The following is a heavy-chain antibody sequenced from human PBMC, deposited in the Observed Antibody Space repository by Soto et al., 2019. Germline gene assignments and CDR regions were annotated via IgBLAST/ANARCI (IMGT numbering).Heavy chain of an antibody. CDR2: IYYSGST. Sequence: SETLSLTCTVSGGSISSSSYYWGWIRQPPGKGLEWIGSIYYSGSTYYNPSLKSRVTISVDTSKNQFSLKLSSVTAADTAVYYCARHSDGGARGIVVMVRGPRNWLDPWGQGTLVTVSS. J-gene: IGHJ5*02. CDR1: GGSISSSSYY. V-gene: IGHV4-39*01. CDR3: ARHSDGGARGIVVMVRGPRNWLDP. D-gene: IGHD3-10*01.